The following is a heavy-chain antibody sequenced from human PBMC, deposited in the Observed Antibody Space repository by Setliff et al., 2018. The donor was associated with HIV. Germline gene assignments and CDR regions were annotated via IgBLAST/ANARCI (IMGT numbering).Heavy chain of an antibody. Sequence: GGSLRLSCAASGFTFSDYYMGWIRQAPGKGLDWVAHIGSSNHGIHYTASVQGRFTVSRDNANNLLFLQMNNLRDEDTAVYYCASFYGDYGYWGHGTQVTVSS. J-gene: IGHJ4*01. CDR2: IGSSNHGI. CDR3: ASFYGDYGY. D-gene: IGHD3-10*01. V-gene: IGHV3-11*03. CDR1: GFTFSDYY.